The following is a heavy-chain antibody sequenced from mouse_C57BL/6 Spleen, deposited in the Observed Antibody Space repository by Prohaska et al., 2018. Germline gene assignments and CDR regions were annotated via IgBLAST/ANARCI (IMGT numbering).Heavy chain of an antibody. CDR3: ARGRNYDYDGYYFDY. CDR1: GYTFTDYY. J-gene: IGHJ2*01. D-gene: IGHD2-4*01. CDR2: INPNNGGT. Sequence: EVQLQQSGPELVKPGASVKISCKASGYTFTDYYMNWVKQSHGKSLEWIGDINPNNGGTSYNQKFKGKATLTVDKSSSTAYMELRSLTSEDSAVYYCARGRNYDYDGYYFDYWGQGTTLTVSS. V-gene: IGHV1-26*01.